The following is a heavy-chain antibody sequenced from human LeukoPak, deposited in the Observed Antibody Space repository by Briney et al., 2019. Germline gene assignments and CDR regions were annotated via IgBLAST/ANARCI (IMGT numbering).Heavy chain of an antibody. J-gene: IGHJ3*02. CDR2: ISSSSSYI. CDR1: GFTFSSYS. Sequence: GGSLRLSCAASGFTFSSYSMNWVRQAPGKGLEWVSSISSSSSYIYYADSVKGRFTISRDNAKNSLYLQMNSLRAEDTAVYYCARDSANRVGESNAFDIWGQGTMVTVSS. V-gene: IGHV3-21*01. D-gene: IGHD3-10*01. CDR3: ARDSANRVGESNAFDI.